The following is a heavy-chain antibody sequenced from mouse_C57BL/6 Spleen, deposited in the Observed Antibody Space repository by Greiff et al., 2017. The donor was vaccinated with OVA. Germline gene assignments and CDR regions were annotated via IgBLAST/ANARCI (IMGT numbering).Heavy chain of an antibody. D-gene: IGHD1-1*02. CDR2: IYPGDGDT. V-gene: IGHV1-82*01. J-gene: IGHJ4*01. Sequence: VQLQQSGPELVKPGASVKISCKASGYAFSSSWMNWVKQRPGKGLEWIGRIYPGDGDTNYNGKFKGKATLTADKSSSTAYMQLSSLTSEDSAVYFCANLWSYAMDYWGQGTPVTVSS. CDR1: GYAFSSSW. CDR3: ANLWSYAMDY.